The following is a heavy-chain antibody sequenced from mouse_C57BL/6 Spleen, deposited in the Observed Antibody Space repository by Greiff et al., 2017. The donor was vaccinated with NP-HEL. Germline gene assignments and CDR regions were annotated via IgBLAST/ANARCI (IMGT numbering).Heavy chain of an antibody. J-gene: IGHJ1*03. Sequence: EVKLVESGGGLVQPGGSLSLSCAASGFTFTDYYMSWVRQPPGKALEWLGFIRNKANGYTTEYSASVKGRFTISRDNSQSILYLQMNALRAEDSATYYCASLYDYYWYFDVWGTGTTVTVSS. CDR2: IRNKANGYTT. CDR1: GFTFTDYY. D-gene: IGHD2-4*01. V-gene: IGHV7-3*01. CDR3: ASLYDYYWYFDV.